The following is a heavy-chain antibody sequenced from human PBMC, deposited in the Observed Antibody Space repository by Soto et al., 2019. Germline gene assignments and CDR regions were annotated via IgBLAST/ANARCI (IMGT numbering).Heavy chain of an antibody. CDR3: ARVLGEADAFDI. CDR2: IYYSGST. V-gene: IGHV4-31*03. CDR1: GGSISSGGYY. J-gene: IGHJ3*02. Sequence: QVQLQESGPGLVKPSQTLSLTCTVSGGSISSGGYYWSWIRQHPGKGLEWIGYIYYSGSTYYNPSLKSRXXIXVXXSKNQFSLKLSSVTAADTAVYYCARVLGEADAFDIWGQGTMVTVSS. D-gene: IGHD3-16*01.